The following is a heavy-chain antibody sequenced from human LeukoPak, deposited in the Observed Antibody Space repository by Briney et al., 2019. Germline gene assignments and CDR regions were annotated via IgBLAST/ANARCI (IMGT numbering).Heavy chain of an antibody. V-gene: IGHV1-8*02. CDR1: GYTFTGYY. CDR2: INPNSGNT. CDR3: ARATQWLMYYYYGMDV. Sequence: ASVKVSCKASGYTFTGYYMHWVRQAPGQGLEWMGWINPNSGNTGYAQKFQGRVTMTRNTSISTAYMELSSLRSEDTAVYYCARATQWLMYYYYGMDVWGQGTTVTVSS. J-gene: IGHJ6*02. D-gene: IGHD6-19*01.